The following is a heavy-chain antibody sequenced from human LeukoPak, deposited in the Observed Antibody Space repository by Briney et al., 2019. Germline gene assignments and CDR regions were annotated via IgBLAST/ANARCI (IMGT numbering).Heavy chain of an antibody. CDR3: ARVWPCANGVCPDVFEY. CDR2: IIPNSGGT. CDR1: GYTFTGYY. Sequence: ASVKVSCKASGYTFTGYYMHWVRQAPGQGLEWMGWIIPNSGGTHYAQKFQDRVTMTRDTSISSAYMELSSLTSDDTAVYYCARVWPCANGVCPDVFEYWGQGTLVTVSS. V-gene: IGHV1-2*02. D-gene: IGHD2-8*01. J-gene: IGHJ4*02.